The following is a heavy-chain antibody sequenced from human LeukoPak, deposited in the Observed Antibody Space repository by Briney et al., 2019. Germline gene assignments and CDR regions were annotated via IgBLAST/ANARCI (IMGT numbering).Heavy chain of an antibody. V-gene: IGHV3-7*05. CDR2: IKEDGSEK. CDR1: GFTFSNYW. CDR3: ARDLSLSSKGVALDF. D-gene: IGHD3-16*01. J-gene: IGHJ3*01. Sequence: GGSLRLSCAASGFTFSNYWMSWVRQAPGKGLEWVANIKEDGSEKYYVDSVKGRFTISRDNAKNSLFLQMNSLRAEDTAVYYCARDLSLSSKGVALDFWGQGTVL.